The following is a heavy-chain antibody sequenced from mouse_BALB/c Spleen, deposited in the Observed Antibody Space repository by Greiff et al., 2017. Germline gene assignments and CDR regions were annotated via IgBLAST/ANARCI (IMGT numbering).Heavy chain of an antibody. CDR2: ISSGGSYT. D-gene: IGHD1-2*01. Sequence: VESGGGLVKPGGSLKLSCAASGFTFSSYTMSWVRQTPEKRLEWVATISSGGSYTYYPDSVKGRFTISRDNAKNTLYLQMSSLKSEDTAMYYCTRDRTTANYFDYWGQGTTLTVSS. J-gene: IGHJ2*01. CDR1: GFTFSSYT. V-gene: IGHV5-6-4*01. CDR3: TRDRTTANYFDY.